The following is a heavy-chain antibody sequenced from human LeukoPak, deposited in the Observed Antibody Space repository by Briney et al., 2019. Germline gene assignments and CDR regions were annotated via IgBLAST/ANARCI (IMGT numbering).Heavy chain of an antibody. Sequence: GASVKVSCKTSGYTIINNDINWVRQAPGQGLEWMAWIDPKNGNRGYAQNFQGRVIMTTDISINTAYLELSSLRSEDTAVYYCARSHTQKEFCGGGRCYPTVWWFDPWGQGTLVTVSS. CDR2: IDPKNGNR. CDR1: GYTIINND. J-gene: IGHJ5*02. CDR3: ARSHTQKEFCGGGRCYPTVWWFDP. D-gene: IGHD2-15*01. V-gene: IGHV1-8*01.